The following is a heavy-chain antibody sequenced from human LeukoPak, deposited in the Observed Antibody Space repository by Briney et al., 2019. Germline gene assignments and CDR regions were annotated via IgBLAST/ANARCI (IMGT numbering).Heavy chain of an antibody. Sequence: GRSLRLSCAASGFTFRSYGMHWVRQAPGKGLEWVAVIWYDGSNKYYADSVEGRFTVSRDNSKNTLYLQMSSLRAEDTAVYYCATAVASSSGWYADYWGQGTLVTVSS. V-gene: IGHV3-33*01. CDR2: IWYDGSNK. D-gene: IGHD6-19*01. J-gene: IGHJ4*02. CDR1: GFTFRSYG. CDR3: ATAVASSSGWYADY.